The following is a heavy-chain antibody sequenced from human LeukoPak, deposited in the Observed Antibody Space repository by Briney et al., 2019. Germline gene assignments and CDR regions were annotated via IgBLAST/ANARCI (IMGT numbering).Heavy chain of an antibody. CDR3: ARDPGYDYVWGSYRSHGFDI. Sequence: MASETLSPTCTVSGGSISSYYWSWIRQPAGKGLEWIGRIYTSGSTNYNPSLKSRVTMSVDTSKNQFSLKLSSVTAADTAVYYCARDPGYDYVWGSYRSHGFDIWGQGTMVTVSS. CDR2: IYTSGST. J-gene: IGHJ3*02. D-gene: IGHD3-16*02. V-gene: IGHV4-4*07. CDR1: GGSISSYY.